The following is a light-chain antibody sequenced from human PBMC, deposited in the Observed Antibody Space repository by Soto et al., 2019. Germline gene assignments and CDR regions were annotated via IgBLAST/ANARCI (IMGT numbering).Light chain of an antibody. CDR3: LQHNNYPYT. CDR2: DTS. CDR1: HDISRF. V-gene: IGKV1-17*03. Sequence: DVQMTQSPSAMSASVGDRVTITYRASHDISRFVAWFQQKPGKAPERLIYDTSSLQPGVPSRFSGSGSGTEFTLAISGLQPEDFATYYCLQHNNYPYTFGQGTKLEIK. J-gene: IGKJ2*01.